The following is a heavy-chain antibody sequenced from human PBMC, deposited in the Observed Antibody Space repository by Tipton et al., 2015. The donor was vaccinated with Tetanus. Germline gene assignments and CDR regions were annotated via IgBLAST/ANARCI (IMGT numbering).Heavy chain of an antibody. D-gene: IGHD5-18*01. CDR2: IYYSGNT. CDR3: ARGGSYSYGPRGFDL. V-gene: IGHV4-31*03. CDR1: GGSISSGGYF. J-gene: IGHJ2*01. Sequence: TLSLTCSVSGGSISSGGYFWNWVRQHPGKGLEWIGYIYYSGNTYINPSLKSRVTMSVDTSKNQFSLKLTSLTVADTAVYYCARGGSYSYGPRGFDLWGRGTLVTVSS.